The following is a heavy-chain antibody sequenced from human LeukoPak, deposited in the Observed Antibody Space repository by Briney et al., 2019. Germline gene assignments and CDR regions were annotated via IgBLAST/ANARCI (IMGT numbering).Heavy chain of an antibody. V-gene: IGHV3-30-3*01. CDR2: ISYNGVIK. Sequence: GGSLRLSCATSGFTFSDFAIHWVRRAPGKGLEWVTLISYNGVIKYYADSVKGRFTISRDNSKNILWLQMNSLRAEDTAVYYCAKVVVVSGTLSKGFDYWGQGTLVTVSS. D-gene: IGHD2-15*01. CDR3: AKVVVVSGTLSKGFDY. CDR1: GFTFSDFA. J-gene: IGHJ4*02.